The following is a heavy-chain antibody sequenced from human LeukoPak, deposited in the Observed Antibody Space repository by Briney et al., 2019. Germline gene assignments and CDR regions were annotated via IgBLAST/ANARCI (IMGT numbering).Heavy chain of an antibody. CDR2: IYHSGST. D-gene: IGHD3-10*01. CDR3: ARVHGEYHFDY. CDR1: GGSIGSGGYS. J-gene: IGHJ4*02. V-gene: IGHV4-30-2*01. Sequence: SETLSLTCAVSGGSIGSGGYSWSWIRQPPGKGLEWIGYIYHSGSTYYNPSLKSRVTISVDRSKNQFSLKLSSVTAADTAVYYCARVHGEYHFDYWGQGTLVSVSS.